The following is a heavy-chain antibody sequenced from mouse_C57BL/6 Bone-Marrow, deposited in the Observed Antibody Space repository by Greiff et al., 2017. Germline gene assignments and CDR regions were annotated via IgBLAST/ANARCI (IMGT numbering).Heavy chain of an antibody. CDR2: IYPGGGYT. Sequence: VQLVESGAELVRPGTSVKMSCKASGYTFTNYWIGWAKQRPGHGLEWIGDIYPGGGYTNYNGKFKGKATLTADKSSSTAYMQFSSLTSEDSAIYYCARGDSSGYGFAYWGQGTLVTVSA. V-gene: IGHV1-63*01. CDR1: GYTFTNYW. D-gene: IGHD3-2*02. J-gene: IGHJ3*01. CDR3: ARGDSSGYGFAY.